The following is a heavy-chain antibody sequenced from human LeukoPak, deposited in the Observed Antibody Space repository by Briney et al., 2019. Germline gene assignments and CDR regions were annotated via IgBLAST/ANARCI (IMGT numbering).Heavy chain of an antibody. J-gene: IGHJ4*02. V-gene: IGHV4-30-2*01. Sequence: NPSQTLSLTCTVSGGSISSGGYYWSWIRQPPGKGLEWIGYIYHSGSTYYNPSLKSRVTISVDTSKNQFSLKLSSVTAADTAVYYCARGGFLRSWYLGGLDYWGQGTLVTVSS. D-gene: IGHD6-13*01. CDR1: GGSISSGGYY. CDR3: ARGGFLRSWYLGGLDY. CDR2: IYHSGST.